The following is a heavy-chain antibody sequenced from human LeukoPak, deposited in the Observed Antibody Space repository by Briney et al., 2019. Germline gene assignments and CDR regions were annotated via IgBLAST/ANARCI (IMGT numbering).Heavy chain of an antibody. CDR3: ARAREVTGLTP. J-gene: IGHJ5*02. Sequence: ASVKVSCKASGYSFSGNYMHWVRQAPGQGLEWMAWINPNSGDTNYAQKFQGRVTVTRDTSISTAYMELSRLRYDDTALYYCARAREVTGLTPWGQGTLVSVSS. D-gene: IGHD3-9*01. CDR2: INPNSGDT. V-gene: IGHV1-2*02. CDR1: GYSFSGNY.